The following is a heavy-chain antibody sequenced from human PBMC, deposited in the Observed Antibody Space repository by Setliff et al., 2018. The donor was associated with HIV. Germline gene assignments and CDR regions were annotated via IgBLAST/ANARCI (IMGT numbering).Heavy chain of an antibody. Sequence: LSLTCTVSGGSISSSFHYWGWIRQPPGKGLEWIASLYYSGNTYYNPSLKSRVTILVDTSKSQFSLKVTSVTAADTAVYYCAGRDGYNRYYFDFWGQGTLVTVSS. CDR1: GGSISSSFHY. J-gene: IGHJ4*02. CDR2: LYYSGNT. D-gene: IGHD5-12*01. CDR3: AGRDGYNRYYFDF. V-gene: IGHV4-39*07.